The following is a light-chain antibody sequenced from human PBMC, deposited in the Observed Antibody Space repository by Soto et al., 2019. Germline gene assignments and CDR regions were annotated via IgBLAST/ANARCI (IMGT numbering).Light chain of an antibody. CDR3: SSYADTGSHNLA. V-gene: IGLV2-8*01. CDR1: SSDVGGYNS. CDR2: EVN. J-gene: IGLJ2*01. Sequence: QSALTQPPSASGSPGQSVTISCTGTSSDVGGYNSVSWYQQHPGKAPKLMIHEVNKRPSGVPDRFSGSKSGNTASLTVSGLQAEDEAEYYCSSYADTGSHNLAFGGGTKLTVL.